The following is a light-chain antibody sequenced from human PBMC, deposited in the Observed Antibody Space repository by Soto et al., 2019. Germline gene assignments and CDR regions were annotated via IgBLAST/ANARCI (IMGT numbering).Light chain of an antibody. CDR1: QSVSSY. V-gene: IGKV3-11*01. CDR2: DAS. J-gene: IGKJ3*01. CDR3: QQRSNWPPLFT. Sequence: EIVLTQSRATLSLSPGERATLSCRASQSVSSYLAWYQQKPGQAPRLLIYDASNRATGIPARFSGSGSGTDFTLTISSLEPEDFAVYYCQQRSNWPPLFTFGPRTKVDIK.